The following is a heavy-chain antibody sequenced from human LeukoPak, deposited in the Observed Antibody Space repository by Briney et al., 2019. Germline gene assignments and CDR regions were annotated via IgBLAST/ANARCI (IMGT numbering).Heavy chain of an antibody. CDR1: GESFSGYY. CDR2: INHSGST. V-gene: IGHV4-34*01. D-gene: IGHD3-3*01. J-gene: IGHJ6*03. CDR3: ARVTTNYDFWSGSSYYYMDV. Sequence: SETLSLTCAVYGESFSGYYWSWIRQPPGKGLEWIGEINHSGSTNYNPSLKIRVTISVDTSKNQFSLKLSSVTAADTAVYYCARVTTNYDFWSGSSYYYMDVWGKGTTVTVSS.